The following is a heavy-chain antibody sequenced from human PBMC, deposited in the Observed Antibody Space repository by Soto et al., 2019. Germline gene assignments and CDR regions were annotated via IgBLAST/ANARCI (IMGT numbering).Heavy chain of an antibody. J-gene: IGHJ2*01. Sequence: QLQLQASGSGLVKPSQTLSLTCAVSGGSISSGGYSWSWIRQPPGKGLEWIGYIYHSGSTYYNPSLKSRVTISVDRSKNQFSLKLSSVTAADTAVYYCARGPLIAYFDLWGRGTLVTVSS. CDR3: ARGPLIAYFDL. CDR2: IYHSGST. V-gene: IGHV4-30-2*01. CDR1: GGSISSGGYS.